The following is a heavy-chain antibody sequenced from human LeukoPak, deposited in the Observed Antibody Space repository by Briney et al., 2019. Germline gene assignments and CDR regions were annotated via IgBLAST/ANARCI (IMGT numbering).Heavy chain of an antibody. Sequence: PGGSLRLSCAASGFTYSSSYMSWVRQAPGKGLEWVSVIYSGGSTYYADSVKGRFTISRDNSKNTLYLQMNSLRAEDTAVYYCARGDDYYGSIGYWGQGTLVTVSS. CDR2: IYSGGST. V-gene: IGHV3-53*01. J-gene: IGHJ4*02. CDR3: ARGDDYYGSIGY. D-gene: IGHD3-10*01. CDR1: GFTYSSSY.